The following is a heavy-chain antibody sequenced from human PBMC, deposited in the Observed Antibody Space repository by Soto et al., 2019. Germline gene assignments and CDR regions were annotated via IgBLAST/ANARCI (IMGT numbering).Heavy chain of an antibody. CDR3: AKGGRQWLVTSDFNY. CDR2: VSHDGRNT. Sequence: VQLVESGGGVVPPGRSLRLSCAASGFTFSDYAMHWVRQAPGKGLEWVAVVSHDGRNTHYADSVKGRFTISRDSSKNTGSLEMTSLRAEDTAVYYCAKGGRQWLVTSDFNYWGQGALVTVSS. J-gene: IGHJ4*02. V-gene: IGHV3-30*18. D-gene: IGHD6-19*01. CDR1: GFTFSDYA.